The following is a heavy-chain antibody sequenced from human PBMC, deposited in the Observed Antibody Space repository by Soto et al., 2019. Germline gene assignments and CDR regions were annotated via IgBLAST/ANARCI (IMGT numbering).Heavy chain of an antibody. Sequence: PGGSLRLSCAASGFIFNNYGMQWVRQAPGKGLEWVAVIWHGGSNYGYADSVKGRFTVSRDNSKNTMYLQMNSLRDEDTAVYYCAKNSYGDSWNFGLDVWGQGTTVTVSS. V-gene: IGHV3-33*06. CDR1: GFIFNNYG. J-gene: IGHJ6*02. CDR3: AKNSYGDSWNFGLDV. D-gene: IGHD4-17*01. CDR2: IWHGGSNY.